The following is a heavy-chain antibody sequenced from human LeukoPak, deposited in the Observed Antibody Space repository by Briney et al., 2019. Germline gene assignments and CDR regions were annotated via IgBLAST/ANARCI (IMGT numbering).Heavy chain of an antibody. Sequence: GGSLRLSCAASGFTVSTNRMTWVRQAPGKGLEWVSTIYSGGTTYYADSVMGRFTISRHNSRNTLYLQMNSLRAEDTAVYYCARVDTVMAYYFDLWGQGTLVTVSS. CDR1: GFTVSTNR. V-gene: IGHV3-53*04. J-gene: IGHJ4*02. CDR3: ARVDTVMAYYFDL. D-gene: IGHD5-18*01. CDR2: IYSGGTT.